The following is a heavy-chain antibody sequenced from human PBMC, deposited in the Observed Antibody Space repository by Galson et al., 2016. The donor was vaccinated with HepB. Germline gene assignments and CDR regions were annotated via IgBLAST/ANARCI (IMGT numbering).Heavy chain of an antibody. Sequence: SLRLSCAASGFTFTDAWMNWVRQAPGKGLEWVGRIKSKSDGGTADYASPVKGRFTISRDDSKDTLYLQMNSLKNDDTAVYYCATEARNVWSTYFSSDYWGQGTLVTVSS. CDR2: IKSKSDGGTA. CDR3: ATEARNVWSTYFSSDY. V-gene: IGHV3-15*07. J-gene: IGHJ4*02. D-gene: IGHD3-3*01. CDR1: GFTFTDAW.